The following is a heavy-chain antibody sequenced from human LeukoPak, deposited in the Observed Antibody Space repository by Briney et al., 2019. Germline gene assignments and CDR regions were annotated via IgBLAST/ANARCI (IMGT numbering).Heavy chain of an antibody. CDR1: GFNFNSKW. V-gene: IGHV3-7*01. J-gene: IGHJ4*02. D-gene: IGHD2-15*01. CDR3: ADSPSDF. Sequence: PGGSLRLSCATSGFNFNSKWMTSVRQAPGKGLEWVANINQYGSEKHHGDSVKGRFTISRDNAKSSLFLEMSSLRAEDTAVYYCADSPSDFWGQGTLVAVSS. CDR2: INQYGSEK.